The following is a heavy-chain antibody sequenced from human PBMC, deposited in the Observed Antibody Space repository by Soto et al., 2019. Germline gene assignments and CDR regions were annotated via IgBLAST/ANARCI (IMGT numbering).Heavy chain of an antibody. CDR2: MDDGSGT. Sequence: EVQLVESGGGLVQPGGSLRLSCAASGLTLSNQWMHWVRQAPGKGLVWVSRMDDGSGTSYADSVKGRFTVSSHNAKNTLYLHMNSLRAVDTAVYYSTSVFYTWGQGTLVPVSS. V-gene: IGHV3-74*01. D-gene: IGHD3-16*01. J-gene: IGHJ5*02. CDR3: TSVFYT. CDR1: GLTLSNQW.